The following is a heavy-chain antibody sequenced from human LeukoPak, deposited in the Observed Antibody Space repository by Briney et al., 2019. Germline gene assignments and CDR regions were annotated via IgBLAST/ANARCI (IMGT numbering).Heavy chain of an antibody. V-gene: IGHV4-39*07. CDR3: ARDARYEGTYDY. CDR1: GGSISSSSYY. D-gene: IGHD3-9*01. J-gene: IGHJ4*02. CDR2: IYYSGST. Sequence: SETLSLTCTVSGGSISSSSYYWGWIRQPPGMGLEWIGSIYYSGSTYYNPSLKSRVTISVDTSKNQFSLKLSSVTAADTAVYYCARDARYEGTYDYWGQGTLVTVSS.